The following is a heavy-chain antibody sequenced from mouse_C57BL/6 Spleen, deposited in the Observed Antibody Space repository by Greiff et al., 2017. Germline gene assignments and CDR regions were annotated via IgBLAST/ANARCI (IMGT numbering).Heavy chain of an antibody. Sequence: VQLQQSGGGLVKPGGSLKLSCAASGFTFSDYGMHWVRQAPEKGLEWVAYISSGSSTIYYADTVKGRFTISRDNAKNTLFLQMTSLRSEDTAMYYCARPDYYGSSYLDYWGQGTTLTVSS. V-gene: IGHV5-17*01. CDR2: ISSGSSTI. J-gene: IGHJ2*01. CDR3: ARPDYYGSSYLDY. D-gene: IGHD1-1*01. CDR1: GFTFSDYG.